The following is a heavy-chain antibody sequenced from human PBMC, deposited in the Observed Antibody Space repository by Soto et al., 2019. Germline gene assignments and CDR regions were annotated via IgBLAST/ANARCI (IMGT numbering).Heavy chain of an antibody. V-gene: IGHV3-21*01. CDR1: GFIFSHYT. J-gene: IGHJ4*02. CDR2: ISGNSNYI. CDR3: ASDSGGTY. D-gene: IGHD6-19*01. Sequence: PGGSLRLSCAASGFIFSHYTVNWVLQSPGKGLEWVAAISGNSNYIYYSDSVKGRFTISRDNAKNSLYLQMNSLTVEDTPEYFCASDSGGTYWGQGTLVTVSS.